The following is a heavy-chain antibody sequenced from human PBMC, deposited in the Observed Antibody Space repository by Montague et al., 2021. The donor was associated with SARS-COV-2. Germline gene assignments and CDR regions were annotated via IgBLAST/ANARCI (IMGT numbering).Heavy chain of an antibody. CDR3: ARGFVAAVPDRFDS. CDR2: IFHSGAA. D-gene: IGHD6-13*01. Sequence: SETLSLTCAVSGGFISSGNWWSWVRQPPGERLEWIGEIFHSGAASYNPSLKSRLTISMDKSKNEFSLKLNSVTAADTAMYYCARGFVAAVPDRFDSWGQGALVTVSS. CDR1: GGFISSGNW. J-gene: IGHJ4*02. V-gene: IGHV4/OR15-8*02.